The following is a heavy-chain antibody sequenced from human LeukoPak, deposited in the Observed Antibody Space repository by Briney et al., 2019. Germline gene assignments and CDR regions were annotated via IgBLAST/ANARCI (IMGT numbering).Heavy chain of an antibody. CDR1: GYSISTSYY. V-gene: IGHV4-59*12. Sequence: SETLSLTCTVSGYSISTSYYWSWIRQPPGKGLEWIGYFYYSGSTNYNPSLKSRVSISVDTSKNQFSLKLSSVTAADTAVYYCARDRGGYGADNWFDPWGQGTLVTVSS. J-gene: IGHJ5*02. CDR2: FYYSGST. D-gene: IGHD4-17*01. CDR3: ARDRGGYGADNWFDP.